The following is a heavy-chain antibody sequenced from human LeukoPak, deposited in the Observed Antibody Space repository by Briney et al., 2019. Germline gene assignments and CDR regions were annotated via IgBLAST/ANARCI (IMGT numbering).Heavy chain of an antibody. J-gene: IGHJ3*02. CDR3: AKRRYSSGWSTDAFDI. CDR2: ISGSGGST. D-gene: IGHD6-19*01. Sequence: GGSLRLSCAASGFTFSSYGMSWVRQAPGKGLEWVSTISGSGGSTYYADSVKGRFTISRDNSKNMLYLQMNSLRAEETAIYYCAKRRYSSGWSTDAFDIWGQGTMVTVSS. CDR1: GFTFSSYG. V-gene: IGHV3-23*01.